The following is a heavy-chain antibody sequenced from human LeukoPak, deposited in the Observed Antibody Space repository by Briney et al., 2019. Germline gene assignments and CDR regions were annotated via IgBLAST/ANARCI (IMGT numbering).Heavy chain of an antibody. CDR2: IYYSGST. J-gene: IGHJ4*02. V-gene: IGHV4-61*01. CDR3: ASTRRDGYNRPHYFDY. CDR1: GGSVSSGSYY. D-gene: IGHD5-24*01. Sequence: SETLSLTCTVSGGSVSSGSYYWSWIRQPPGKGLEWIGYIYYSGSTNYNPSLKSRVTISVDTSKNQFSLKLSSVTAADTAVYYCASTRRDGYNRPHYFDYWGQGTLVTVSS.